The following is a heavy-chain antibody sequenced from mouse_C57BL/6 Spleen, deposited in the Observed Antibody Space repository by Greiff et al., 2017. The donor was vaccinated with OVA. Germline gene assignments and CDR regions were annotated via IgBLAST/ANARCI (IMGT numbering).Heavy chain of an antibody. CDR3: TFYGSSYEYYAMDY. D-gene: IGHD1-1*01. Sequence: VQLQQSGAELVRPGASVKLSCTASGFNIKDDYMHWVKQRPEQGLEWIGWIDPENGDTEYASKFQGKATITADTSSSTAYLQLSSLTSEDTAVYYCTFYGSSYEYYAMDYWGQGTSVTVSS. CDR2: IDPENGDT. V-gene: IGHV14-4*01. J-gene: IGHJ4*01. CDR1: GFNIKDDY.